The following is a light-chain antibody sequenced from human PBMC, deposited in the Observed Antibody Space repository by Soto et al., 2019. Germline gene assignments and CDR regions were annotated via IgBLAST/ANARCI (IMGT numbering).Light chain of an antibody. CDR2: GAS. Sequence: DIVLTQSPGTLSLSPGEGATLSCRASESVSSSFLAWYQQKPGQAPRPLIYGASSRATGIPDRFSGSGSGTDFTLTISRLEPEDFAVYYCQQYGSSPRGFTFGPGTKVDIK. CDR1: ESVSSSF. J-gene: IGKJ3*01. V-gene: IGKV3-20*01. CDR3: QQYGSSPRGFT.